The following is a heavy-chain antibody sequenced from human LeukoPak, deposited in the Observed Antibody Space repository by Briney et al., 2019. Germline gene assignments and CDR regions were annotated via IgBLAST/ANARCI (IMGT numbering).Heavy chain of an antibody. V-gene: IGHV1-18*01. CDR3: ASRNDGGYYFDY. Sequence: ASVKVSCKASGYTFTSYGISWVRQAPGQGLEWMGWISAYNGNTNYAQKLQGRVTMTTDTSTSTAYMELRSLRSDDTAVYYCASRNDGGYYFDYWGQGTLVTVSS. J-gene: IGHJ4*02. CDR1: GYTFTSYG. CDR2: ISAYNGNT. D-gene: IGHD1-1*01.